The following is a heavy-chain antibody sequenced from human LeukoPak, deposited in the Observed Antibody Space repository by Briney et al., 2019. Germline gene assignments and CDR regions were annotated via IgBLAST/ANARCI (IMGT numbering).Heavy chain of an antibody. CDR2: IYSGGST. J-gene: IGHJ4*02. V-gene: IGHV3-66*01. Sequence: GGSLRLSCAASGFTFSSYAMSWVRQAPGKGLEWVSVIYSGGSTYYADSVKGRFTISRDNSKNTLYLQMNSLRAEDTAVYYCARSVNVGATPQLDFDYWGQGTLVTVSS. D-gene: IGHD1-26*01. CDR3: ARSVNVGATPQLDFDY. CDR1: GFTFSSYA.